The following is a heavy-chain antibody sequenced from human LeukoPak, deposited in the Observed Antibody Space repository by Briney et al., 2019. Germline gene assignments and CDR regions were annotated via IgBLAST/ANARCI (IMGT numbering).Heavy chain of an antibody. CDR1: GFTFSSYW. J-gene: IGHJ4*02. D-gene: IGHD3-10*01. CDR3: AKLGYGSGSYYNVFDY. Sequence: GGSLRLSCAASGFTFSSYWMHWVRQAPGKGLVWVSRINSDGSSTSYADSVKGRFTISRDNAKNTLYLQMNSLRAEDTAVYYCAKLGYGSGSYYNVFDYWGQGTLVTVSS. V-gene: IGHV3-74*01. CDR2: INSDGSST.